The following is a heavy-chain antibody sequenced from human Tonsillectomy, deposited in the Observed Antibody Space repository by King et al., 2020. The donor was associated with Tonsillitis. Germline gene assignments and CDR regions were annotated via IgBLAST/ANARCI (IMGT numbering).Heavy chain of an antibody. CDR2: IYYTGST. CDR1: GGPISSTSSY. CDR3: ARRNPGDPYFYS. J-gene: IGHJ4*02. D-gene: IGHD7-27*01. V-gene: IGHV4-39*01. Sequence: LQLQESGTGLVKPSETLSLTCTVSGGPISSTSSYWDWIRQPPGKGLEWIGRIYYTGSTYYNPSLKSRVTISVDTSKNQFSLKLSSVTAADTAVYYCARRNPGDPYFYSCGQRTLVTVSS.